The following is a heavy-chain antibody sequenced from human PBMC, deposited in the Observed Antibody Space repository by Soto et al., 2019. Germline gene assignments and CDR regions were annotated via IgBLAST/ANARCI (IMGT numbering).Heavy chain of an antibody. Sequence: QVQLVESGGGVVQPGRSLRLSCAASGFTFSSYGMHWVRQAPGKGLEWVAVISYDGSNKYYADSVKGRFTISRDNSKNTLYMQMNSLRAEDTAVYYCAEDLTFNLDYWGQGTLVTVSS. V-gene: IGHV3-30*18. J-gene: IGHJ4*02. CDR3: AEDLTFNLDY. D-gene: IGHD2-21*02. CDR1: GFTFSSYG. CDR2: ISYDGSNK.